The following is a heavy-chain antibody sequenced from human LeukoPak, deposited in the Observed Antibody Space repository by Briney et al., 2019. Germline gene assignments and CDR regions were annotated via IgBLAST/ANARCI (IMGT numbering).Heavy chain of an antibody. V-gene: IGHV1-24*01. CDR3: ATADGDYFPDY. CDR2: FDPEDGET. Sequence: ASVKVSCKVSGYTLTELSMHWVRQAPGKGLEGMGGFDPEDGETIYAQKFQGRVTMTEDTATDTAYMELSSLRSGDTAVYYCATADGDYFPDYWGQGTLVTVSS. D-gene: IGHD4-17*01. J-gene: IGHJ4*02. CDR1: GYTLTELS.